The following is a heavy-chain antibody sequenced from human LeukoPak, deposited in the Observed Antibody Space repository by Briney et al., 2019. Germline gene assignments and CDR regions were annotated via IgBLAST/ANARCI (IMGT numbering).Heavy chain of an antibody. V-gene: IGHV3-53*01. Sequence: GGSLRLSCAASGLTVSRSYMTWVRQAPGKGLEWVSVIYSGGSAYYADSVKGRFTISRDNSKNTLYLQMNSLRAEDTAVYYCARVRNDYEGSGFNDCWGQGTLVTVSS. CDR1: GLTVSRSY. D-gene: IGHD3-22*01. CDR3: ARVRNDYEGSGFNDC. CDR2: IYSGGSA. J-gene: IGHJ4*02.